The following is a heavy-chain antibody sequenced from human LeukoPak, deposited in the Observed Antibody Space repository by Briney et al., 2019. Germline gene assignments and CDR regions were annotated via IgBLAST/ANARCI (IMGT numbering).Heavy chain of an antibody. Sequence: GGSLRLSCAASGFTFSSYSMNWVRQAPGKGLEWVSSISKSGSSIYYADSVKGRFTISRDNAKNSLYLQMNSLRAEDTAVYYCAELGVTMIGGVWGKGTTVTISS. V-gene: IGHV3-21*01. CDR3: AELGVTMIGGV. D-gene: IGHD3-10*02. CDR1: GFTFSSYS. CDR2: ISKSGSSI. J-gene: IGHJ6*04.